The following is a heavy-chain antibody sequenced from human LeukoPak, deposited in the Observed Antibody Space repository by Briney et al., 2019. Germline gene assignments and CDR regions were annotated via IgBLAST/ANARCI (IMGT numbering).Heavy chain of an antibody. CDR3: ARGGWSLDL. V-gene: IGHV4-59*01. CDR1: GGSMTGSY. J-gene: IGHJ2*01. CDR2: IYYSGTT. Sequence: SETLSLTCTVSGGSMTGSYWSGIRQPPGKGLEWIGYIYYSGTTNYNPPLKSRVTISVDTSKNQFSLKLTPVTAADTAVYFCARGGWSLDLWGRGTLVAVSS. D-gene: IGHD1-26*01.